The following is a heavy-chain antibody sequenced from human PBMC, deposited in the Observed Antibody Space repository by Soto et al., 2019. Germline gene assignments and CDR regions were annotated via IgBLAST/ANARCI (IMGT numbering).Heavy chain of an antibody. J-gene: IGHJ6*02. CDR1: GGSISSYY. CDR2: ISTTETT. CDR3: AGNIAAAGRRYYGMDV. V-gene: IGHV4-4*07. Sequence: QVQLQESGPGLVKPSETLSLTCTVSGGSISSYYWSWIRQPAGKGLEWIGRISTTETTNYNPSLKSRGSMSLDTPKSQVSLKLSSVTAADAAVYYCAGNIAAAGRRYYGMDVWGQGTTVTVSS. D-gene: IGHD6-13*01.